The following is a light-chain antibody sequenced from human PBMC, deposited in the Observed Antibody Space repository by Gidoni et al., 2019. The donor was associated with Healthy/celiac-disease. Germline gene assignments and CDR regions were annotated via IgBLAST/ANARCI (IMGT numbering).Light chain of an antibody. CDR3: QQLNSYPWT. J-gene: IGKJ1*01. CDR1: QGISSY. Sequence: DIQLTQSPSFLSASVGDRVTITCRASQGISSYLAWYQQKPGKAPKLLLYAASTLQSGVPSRFSGSGSGTEFTLTISSLQPEDFATYYCQQLNSYPWTFGQXTKVEIK. V-gene: IGKV1-9*01. CDR2: AAS.